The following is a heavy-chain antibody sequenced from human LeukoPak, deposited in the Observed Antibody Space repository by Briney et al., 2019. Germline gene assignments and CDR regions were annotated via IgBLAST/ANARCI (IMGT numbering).Heavy chain of an antibody. CDR3: ARGKIVATMGAFDI. D-gene: IGHD5-12*01. J-gene: IGHJ3*02. Sequence: ASVKVSCKASGYTFTSYDINWVRQATGQGLEWMGWMNPNSGNTGYAQKFQGRVTMTRNTSISTAYMELSSLRSEDTAVHYCARGKIVATMGAFDIWGQGTMVTVSS. V-gene: IGHV1-8*01. CDR1: GYTFTSYD. CDR2: MNPNSGNT.